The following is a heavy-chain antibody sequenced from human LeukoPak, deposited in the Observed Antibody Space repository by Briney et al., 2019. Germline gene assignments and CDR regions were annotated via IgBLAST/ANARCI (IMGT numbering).Heavy chain of an antibody. CDR2: INHSGRT. J-gene: IGHJ5*02. D-gene: IGHD6-13*01. V-gene: IGHV4-34*01. CDR1: GGSFNGYY. CDR3: ARVAAVPYNWFDP. Sequence: SETLSLTCAVYGGSFNGYYWSWIRQPPGKGLEWIGEINHSGRTNYNPSLKSRVTISVDKSKNQFSLKLSSVTAADTAVYYCARVAAVPYNWFDPWGQGTLVTVSS.